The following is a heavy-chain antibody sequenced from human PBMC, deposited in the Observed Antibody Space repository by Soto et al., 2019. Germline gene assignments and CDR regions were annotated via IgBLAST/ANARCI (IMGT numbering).Heavy chain of an antibody. CDR2: ITSSGSPI. Sequence: EVQLVESGGGLVQPGGSLRLSCAASGFTFSVYEMNWVREAPGKGLEWVSYITSSGSPIHYADSVKGRFTISRDNAKNSLYLQMHSLRAEDTAVYYCASCITARFRGPRGMDVWGQGTTVTVSS. V-gene: IGHV3-48*03. CDR3: ASCITARFRGPRGMDV. CDR1: GFTFSVYE. J-gene: IGHJ6*02. D-gene: IGHD6-6*01.